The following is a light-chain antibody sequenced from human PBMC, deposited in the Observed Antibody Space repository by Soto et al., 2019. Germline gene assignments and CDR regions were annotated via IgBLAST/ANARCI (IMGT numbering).Light chain of an antibody. J-gene: IGLJ3*02. CDR3: LLYHGAAQV. CDR1: TGAVTSDYY. Sequence: QAVVTQEPSLTVSPGGTVTLTCASSTGAVTSDYYPNWLQQKPGQAPRSLIHSTYARHFWTPARFSGSLLGGKAALTVSGVQPADEADYYCLLYHGAAQVFGGGTKLTVL. V-gene: IGLV7-43*01. CDR2: STY.